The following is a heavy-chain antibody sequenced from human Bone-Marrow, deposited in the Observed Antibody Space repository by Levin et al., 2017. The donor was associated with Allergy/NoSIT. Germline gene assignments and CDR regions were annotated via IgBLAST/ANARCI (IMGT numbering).Heavy chain of an antibody. CDR2: IFPNDGDT. V-gene: IGHV5-51*01. Sequence: GESLKISCKASGYSFRSYWIAWVRQTPGKGLEWMGIIFPNDGDTTYSPSFQGQVTISADKSSNTAYLQWSGLEVSDTGMYYCARQYYYGSGSPWGQGTMVTVSS. CDR3: ARQYYYGSGSP. D-gene: IGHD3-10*01. CDR1: GYSFRSYW. J-gene: IGHJ5*02.